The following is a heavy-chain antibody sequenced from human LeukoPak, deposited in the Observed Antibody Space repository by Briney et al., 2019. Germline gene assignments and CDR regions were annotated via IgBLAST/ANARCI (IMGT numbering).Heavy chain of an antibody. J-gene: IGHJ4*02. V-gene: IGHV3-30-3*01. D-gene: IGHD5-12*01. CDR1: GFTFDNFA. Sequence: GGSLRLSCAASGFTFDNFALHWVRQAPGKGLEWVALISYDGTTKFYADSVRGRFTVSRDNSENTLYLEMNSLRLEDTAVYYCARGPLRGYEDYWGQGILVAVSS. CDR2: ISYDGTTK. CDR3: ARGPLRGYEDY.